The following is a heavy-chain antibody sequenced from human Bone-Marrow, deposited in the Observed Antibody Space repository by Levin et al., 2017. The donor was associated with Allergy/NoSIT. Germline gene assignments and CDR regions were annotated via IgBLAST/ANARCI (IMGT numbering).Heavy chain of an antibody. CDR2: VWFDGTNN. CDR1: GFTFSTYA. Sequence: LPGGSLRLSCAASGFTFSTYAMNWVRQAPGKGLQWVATVWFDGTNNFYADSVTGRFTVSRDNSKNILYLDMSRLRAEDTAMYFCARELMDSRSFRSARRAFDVWGRGTRVTVAA. J-gene: IGHJ3*01. CDR3: ARELMDSRSFRSARRAFDV. V-gene: IGHV3-33*01. D-gene: IGHD2-8*01.